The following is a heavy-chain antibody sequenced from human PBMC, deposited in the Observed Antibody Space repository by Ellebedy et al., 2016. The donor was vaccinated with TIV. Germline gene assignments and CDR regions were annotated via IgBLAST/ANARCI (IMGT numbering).Heavy chain of an antibody. CDR2: INGYNGNT. Sequence: AASVKVSCKASGYTFTRYGISWVRQAPGQGLEWMGWINGYNGNTNYAHKLRGRVTMTTDTSTSTAYMELRSLRFNDTAVYYCARELEYSSTYYDYYGMDVWGQGTTVTVSS. CDR1: GYTFTRYG. CDR3: ARELEYSSTYYDYYGMDV. J-gene: IGHJ6*02. V-gene: IGHV1-18*01. D-gene: IGHD6-6*01.